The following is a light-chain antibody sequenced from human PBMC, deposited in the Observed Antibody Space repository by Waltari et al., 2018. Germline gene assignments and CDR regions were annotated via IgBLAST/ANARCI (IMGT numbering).Light chain of an antibody. CDR1: SSDVGGYNY. V-gene: IGLV2-11*01. Sequence: QSALTQPRSVSGSPGQSVTISCTGTSSDVGGYNYAPWYPQHPGKAPKLMIYDVSKRPSGVPDRFSGSKSGNTASLTISGLQAEDEADYYCCSYAGSYTLVFGGGTKLTVL. CDR2: DVS. CDR3: CSYAGSYTLV. J-gene: IGLJ2*01.